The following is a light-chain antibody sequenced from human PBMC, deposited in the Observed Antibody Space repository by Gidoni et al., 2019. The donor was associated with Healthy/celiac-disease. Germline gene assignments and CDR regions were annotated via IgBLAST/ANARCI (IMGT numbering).Light chain of an antibody. Sequence: EIVLTQSPGTLSLSPGERATLSCRASQSVSSSYLAWYQQKPGQAPRLLIYGASSRATGIPARFRGSGSGTDFTLTISRLEPEDLAVYYCQQYGSSPWTFXQXTKVEIK. V-gene: IGKV3-20*01. J-gene: IGKJ1*01. CDR2: GAS. CDR1: QSVSSSY. CDR3: QQYGSSPWT.